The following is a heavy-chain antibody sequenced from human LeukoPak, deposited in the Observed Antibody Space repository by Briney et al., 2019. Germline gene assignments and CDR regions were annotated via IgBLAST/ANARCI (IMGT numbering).Heavy chain of an antibody. V-gene: IGHV3-30-3*01. CDR3: ANFHCSSTSCHLSGYFQH. CDR1: GFTFSTFS. D-gene: IGHD2-2*01. CDR2: ISHSGSEK. J-gene: IGHJ1*01. Sequence: GGSLRLSCAASGFTFSTFSMYWVRQAPGKGLEWVALISHSGSEKYYADSVKGRFTISRDYSKNTLYLQMNSLRAEDTAVYYCANFHCSSTSCHLSGYFQHWGQGTLVTVSS.